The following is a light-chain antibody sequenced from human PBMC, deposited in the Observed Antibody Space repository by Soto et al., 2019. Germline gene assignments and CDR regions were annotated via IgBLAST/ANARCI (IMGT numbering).Light chain of an antibody. V-gene: IGKV1-39*01. CDR3: QQSYSTPWP. CDR1: ENIASY. CDR2: AAS. Sequence: DIQMTQSPSSLSASVGDRVTITCRASENIASYLNWYQQKPGKAPTLLVYAASSLESGAPPRFSGTVSGTDFTLTITSLQPDDLATYFCQQSYSTPWPFGQGTKVEL. J-gene: IGKJ1*01.